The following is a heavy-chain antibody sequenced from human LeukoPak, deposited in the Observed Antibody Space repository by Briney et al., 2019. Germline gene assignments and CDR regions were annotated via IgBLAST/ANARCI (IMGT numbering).Heavy chain of an antibody. V-gene: IGHV3-11*01. Sequence: GGSLRLSCAASGFTFSEFYMAWIRQAPGKGLEWISSISSSGASIYYAGSVRGRFTISRDNAKNSVSLQMNSLRAEDTAVYYCAKDSAKKYDDYWGQGTLVTVSS. CDR1: GFTFSEFY. D-gene: IGHD2/OR15-2a*01. CDR2: ISSSGASI. CDR3: AKDSAKKYDDY. J-gene: IGHJ4*02.